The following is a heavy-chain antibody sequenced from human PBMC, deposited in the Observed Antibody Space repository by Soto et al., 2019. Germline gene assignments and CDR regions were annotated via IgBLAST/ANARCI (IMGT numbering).Heavy chain of an antibody. Sequence: SETLSLTYTVSGGSISSYYWSWIRQPPGKGLEWIGYIYYSGSTNYNPSLKSRVTISVDTSKNQFSLKLSSVTAADTAVYYCASLPTSYYYYYMDVWGKGTTVT. CDR2: IYYSGST. J-gene: IGHJ6*03. D-gene: IGHD2-2*01. CDR1: GGSISSYY. V-gene: IGHV4-59*08. CDR3: ASLPTSYYYYYMDV.